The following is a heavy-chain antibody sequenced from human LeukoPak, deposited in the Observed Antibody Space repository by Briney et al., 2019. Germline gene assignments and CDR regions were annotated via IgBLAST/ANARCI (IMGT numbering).Heavy chain of an antibody. V-gene: IGHV5-51*01. Sequence: GESLKISCKGSGYSFTSYWIGCVRQMPGKGLEWMGIIYPGDSDTRYSPSFQGQVTISADKSISTAYLQWSSLKASDTAMYYCARHYWGSGWPHSLDYWGQGTLVTVSS. CDR2: IYPGDSDT. CDR1: GYSFTSYW. CDR3: ARHYWGSGWPHSLDY. J-gene: IGHJ4*02. D-gene: IGHD6-19*01.